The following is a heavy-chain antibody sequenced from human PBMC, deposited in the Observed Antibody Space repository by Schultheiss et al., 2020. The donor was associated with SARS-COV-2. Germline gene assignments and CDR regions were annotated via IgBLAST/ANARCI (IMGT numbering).Heavy chain of an antibody. CDR2: IIPIFGTA. CDR3: ARETGYNYGMDV. V-gene: IGHV1-69*13. D-gene: IGHD1-1*01. CDR1: GGTFSSYA. Sequence: SVKVSCKASGGTFSSYAISWVRQAPGQGLEWMGGIIPIFGTANYAQKFQGRVTITADESTSTAYMELSSLRSDDTAVYYCARETGYNYGMDVWGQGTTVTVSS. J-gene: IGHJ6*02.